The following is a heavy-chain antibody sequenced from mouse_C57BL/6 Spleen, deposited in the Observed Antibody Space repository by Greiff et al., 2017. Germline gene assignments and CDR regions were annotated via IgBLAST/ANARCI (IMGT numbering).Heavy chain of an antibody. CDR3: ASPDYDGSSYPYFDY. D-gene: IGHD1-1*01. J-gene: IGHJ2*01. Sequence: EVKLQESGGDLVKPGGSLKLSCAASGFTFSSYGMSWVRQTPDKRLEWVATISSGGSYTYYPDSVKGRFTISRDNAKNTLYLQMSSLTSEDTAMSYWASPDYDGSSYPYFDYWGQGTTLTVSS. CDR1: GFTFSSYG. V-gene: IGHV5-6*01. CDR2: ISSGGSYT.